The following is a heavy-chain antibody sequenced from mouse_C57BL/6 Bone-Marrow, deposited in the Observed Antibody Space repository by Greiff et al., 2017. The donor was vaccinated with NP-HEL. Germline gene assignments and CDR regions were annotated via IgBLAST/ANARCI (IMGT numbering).Heavy chain of an antibody. V-gene: IGHV1-4*01. CDR2: IYPRGGYT. CDR3: AVWNYDGGPYYIDY. J-gene: IGHJ2*01. Sequence: VQLQQSGAELVRPGASVKMSCKASGYTFTSYTMHWVKQRPGQGLEWIGYIYPRGGYTKYNEKFKDKATLTADKSSSTAYMQLSSLTSEDSAGYYCAVWNYDGGPYYIDYWGQGTTLTVSS. D-gene: IGHD1-1*01. CDR1: GYTFTSYT.